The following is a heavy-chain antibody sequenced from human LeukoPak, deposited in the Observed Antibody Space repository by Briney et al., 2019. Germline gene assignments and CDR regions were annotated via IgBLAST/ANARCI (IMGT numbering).Heavy chain of an antibody. CDR3: ARGEWDLRD. Sequence: GGSLRLSCAASGFTFSSYWMHWVRQVPGKGLEWVSGINWNGGSTGYVDSVKGRFTISRDNAKNVLFLQMNNLRAEDTAFYYCARGEWDLRDWGQGTLVIVSS. V-gene: IGHV3-20*04. J-gene: IGHJ4*02. D-gene: IGHD1-26*01. CDR2: INWNGGST. CDR1: GFTFSSYW.